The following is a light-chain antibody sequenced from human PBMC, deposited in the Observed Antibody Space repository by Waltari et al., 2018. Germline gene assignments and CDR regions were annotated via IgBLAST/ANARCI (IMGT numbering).Light chain of an antibody. J-gene: IGKJ2*01. CDR2: AAS. Sequence: DIQMTQSPSSLSASVGDRVPITCRASQDISNSLAWYQQKPGKVPKLLISAASTLQTGVPSRFSGSGSGTDFTLTIGSLQPEDVATYYCQKYDRVPYTFGQGTKLEIK. V-gene: IGKV1-27*01. CDR3: QKYDRVPYT. CDR1: QDISNS.